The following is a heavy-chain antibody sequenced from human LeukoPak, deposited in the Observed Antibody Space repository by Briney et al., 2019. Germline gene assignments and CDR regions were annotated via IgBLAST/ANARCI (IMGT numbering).Heavy chain of an antibody. CDR2: IYSGGST. J-gene: IGHJ4*02. D-gene: IGHD3-22*01. V-gene: IGHV3-53*01. Sequence: PGGSLRLSCAASGFTVSSNYMSWVCQAPGKGLEWVSVIYSGGSTYYADSVKGRFTISRDNSKNTLYLQMNSLRAEDTAVYYCARAQYYYDSSGPAIYYFDYWGQGTLVTVSS. CDR1: GFTVSSNY. CDR3: ARAQYYYDSSGPAIYYFDY.